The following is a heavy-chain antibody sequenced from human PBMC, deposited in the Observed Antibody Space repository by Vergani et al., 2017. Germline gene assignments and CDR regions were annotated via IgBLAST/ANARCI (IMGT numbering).Heavy chain of an antibody. D-gene: IGHD3-22*01. Sequence: EVQLVESGGGLVQPGGSLRLSCAASGFTFSSYWMHWVRQAPGKGLVWVSRINSDGSSTSYADSVKGRFTISRDNAKNTLYLQMNSLRAEDTAVYYCAREPIYYDSSGYYYGGVDYWGQGTLVTVSS. J-gene: IGHJ4*02. CDR2: INSDGSST. CDR1: GFTFSSYW. V-gene: IGHV3-74*01. CDR3: AREPIYYDSSGYYYGGVDY.